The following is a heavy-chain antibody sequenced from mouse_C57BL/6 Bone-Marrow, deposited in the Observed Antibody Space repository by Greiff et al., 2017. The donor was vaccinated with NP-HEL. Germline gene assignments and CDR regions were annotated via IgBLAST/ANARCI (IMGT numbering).Heavy chain of an antibody. CDR1: GYTFTSYW. D-gene: IGHD2-12*01. V-gene: IGHV1-59*01. Sequence: VQLQQPGAELVRPGTSVKLSCKASGYTFTSYWMHWVKQRPGQGLEWIGVIDPSDSYTNYNQKFKGKATLTVDTSSSTAYMQLSSLRSEDSAVYYCARKDDGRGYYFGCWGKGTTLTVYS. CDR3: ARKDDGRGYYFGC. J-gene: IGHJ2*01. CDR2: IDPSDSYT.